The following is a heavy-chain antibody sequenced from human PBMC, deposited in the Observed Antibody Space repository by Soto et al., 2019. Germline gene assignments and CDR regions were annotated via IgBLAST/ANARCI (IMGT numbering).Heavy chain of an antibody. D-gene: IGHD3-16*01. Sequence: TLYLACCFYGVTMGYGGHSWSWIRKSPGKGVEGLGYISHLETTYYNRWFKSRLSLSIDRNRNQFSMSLSSITSADKEVYYCATGGGYRFFDYWGQGIEITV. V-gene: IGHV4-30-2*06. CDR2: ISHLETT. CDR3: ATGGGYRFFDY. CDR1: GVTMGYGGHS. J-gene: IGHJ4*02.